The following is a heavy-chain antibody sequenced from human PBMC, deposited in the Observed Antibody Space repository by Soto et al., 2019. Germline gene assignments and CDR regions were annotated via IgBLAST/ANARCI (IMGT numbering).Heavy chain of an antibody. CDR1: GFTFSSYS. V-gene: IGHV3-21*01. CDR2: ISSCSSYI. J-gene: IGHJ6*03. CDR3: ARVGGYYYYYMDV. D-gene: IGHD2-15*01. Sequence: EVQLVESGGGLVKPGGSLRLSCAASGFTFSSYSMNWVRQAPGKGLEWVSSISSCSSYIYYADSVKGRFTISRDNAKNSLYLQMNSLRAEDTAVYYCARVGGYYYYYMDVWGKGTTVTVSS.